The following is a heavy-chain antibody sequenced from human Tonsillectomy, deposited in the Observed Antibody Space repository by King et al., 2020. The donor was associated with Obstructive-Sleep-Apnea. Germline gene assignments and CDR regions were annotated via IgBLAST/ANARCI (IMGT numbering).Heavy chain of an antibody. J-gene: IGHJ6*02. CDR2: ISFDGSNK. CDR1: GFTFGNYG. Sequence: VQLVESGGGVVHPGRSLRLSCAASGFTFGNYGMHWVRQAPGKGLEWVAGISFDGSNKYYGDSVKGRFTISRDNSKKTLYLQMNSLRAEDTAVYYCAKDVPGVDVVWFGELFRGMDAWGQGTTVTVSS. D-gene: IGHD3-10*01. CDR3: AKDVPGVDVVWFGELFRGMDA. V-gene: IGHV3-30*18.